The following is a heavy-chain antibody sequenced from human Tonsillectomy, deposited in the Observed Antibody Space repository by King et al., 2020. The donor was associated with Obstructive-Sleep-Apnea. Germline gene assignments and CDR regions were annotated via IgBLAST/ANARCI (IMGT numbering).Heavy chain of an antibody. Sequence: VQLVESGGGLVQPGRSLRLSCAASGFIFDDYAMHWVRQAPGKGLEWVSGISWDSDSIGYADSVKGRFTISRDNAKNSLHLQMNSLRTEDTALYYCAKDKGXHAFDVWGQGTMVTVSS. J-gene: IGHJ3*01. V-gene: IGHV3-9*01. CDR1: GFIFDDYA. CDR2: ISWDSDSI. CDR3: AKDKGXHAFDV.